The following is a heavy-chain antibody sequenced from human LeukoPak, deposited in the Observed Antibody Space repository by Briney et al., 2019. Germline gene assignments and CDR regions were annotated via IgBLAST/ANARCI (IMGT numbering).Heavy chain of an antibody. CDR1: GYSFTSYA. D-gene: IGHD2-21*01. J-gene: IGHJ4*02. V-gene: IGHV1-3*01. CDR2: INAGNGNT. CDR3: ARDQVSGGGDSNFDY. Sequence: ASVKVSCKASGYSFTSYAMHWVRQAPGQRLEWMGWINAGNGNTKCSQKFQGRVTIIRDTSASTAYMELSSLRSEDTAVYYCARDQVSGGGDSNFDYWGQGTLVTVS.